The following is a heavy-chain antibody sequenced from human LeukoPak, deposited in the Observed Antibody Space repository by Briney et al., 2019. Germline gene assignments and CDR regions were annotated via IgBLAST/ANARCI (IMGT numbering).Heavy chain of an antibody. D-gene: IGHD2-2*01. Sequence: PSETLSLTCTVSGGSISSYYWSWIRQPPGKGLEWIGYIYYSGSTNYNPSLKSRVTISVDTSKNQFSLKLSSVTAADTAVYYCARGRSTSWPLPYNWFDPWGQGTLVTVSS. CDR3: ARGRSTSWPLPYNWFDP. CDR1: GGSISSYY. J-gene: IGHJ5*02. CDR2: IYYSGST. V-gene: IGHV4-59*01.